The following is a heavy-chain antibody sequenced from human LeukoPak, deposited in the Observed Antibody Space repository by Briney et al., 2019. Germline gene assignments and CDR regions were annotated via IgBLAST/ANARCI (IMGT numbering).Heavy chain of an antibody. Sequence: PGGSLRLSCTASGFTFSDCDMNWVRQAPGSGLEWVSAISYRISPTYYADAVKRRFTISRDNAKNSLYLQMDSLGAEDTAVYYCVRAYPPLRTSAAGDLWGQGTLVTVSS. D-gene: IGHD6-25*01. V-gene: IGHV3-21*01. CDR1: GFTFSDCD. J-gene: IGHJ5*02. CDR2: ISYRISPT. CDR3: VRAYPPLRTSAAGDL.